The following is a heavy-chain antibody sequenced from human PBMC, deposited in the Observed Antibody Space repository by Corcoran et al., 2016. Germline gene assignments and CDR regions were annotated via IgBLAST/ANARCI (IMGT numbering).Heavy chain of an antibody. Sequence: EVQLVESGGGLVKPGGSLRLSCAASGFTFSNAWMSWVRQAPGKGLEWVGRIKSKTDGGTTDYAAPVKGRFTISRDDSKNTLYLQMNSLKTEDTDVYYCTTENYYYYGMDVWGQGTTVTVSS. J-gene: IGHJ6*02. CDR2: IKSKTDGGTT. CDR3: TTENYYYYGMDV. V-gene: IGHV3-15*01. CDR1: GFTFSNAW.